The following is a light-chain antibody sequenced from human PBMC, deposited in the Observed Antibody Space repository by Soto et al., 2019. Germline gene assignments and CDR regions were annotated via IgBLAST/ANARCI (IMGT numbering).Light chain of an antibody. Sequence: EIVMTQSPATLSVSPGERATLSCGASQSVSSNLAWYQQKPGQAPRLLIYGASTRATGVPARFSGSGSGTEFTFTISSLLSEDFAVYYCQQYNNWPRTFGQGTKV. CDR2: GAS. J-gene: IGKJ1*01. CDR1: QSVSSN. CDR3: QQYNNWPRT. V-gene: IGKV3-15*01.